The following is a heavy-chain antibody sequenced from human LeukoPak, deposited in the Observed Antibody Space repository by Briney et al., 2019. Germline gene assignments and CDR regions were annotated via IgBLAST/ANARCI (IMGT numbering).Heavy chain of an antibody. V-gene: IGHV4-61*09. J-gene: IGHJ4*02. D-gene: IGHD1-14*01. Sequence: SETLSLTCTVSGGSISSGTYYWSWIRQPAGKGLEWIGHIYTSGSTNYNPSLKSRVSISVDTSKNQFSLKLSSVTAADTAVYYCARHGPTNPLYYFDYWGQGTLVTVSS. CDR3: ARHGPTNPLYYFDY. CDR2: IYTSGST. CDR1: GGSISSGTYY.